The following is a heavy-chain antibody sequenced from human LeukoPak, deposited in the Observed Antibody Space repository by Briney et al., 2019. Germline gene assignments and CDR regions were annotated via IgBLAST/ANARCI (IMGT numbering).Heavy chain of an antibody. CDR3: ARVVPVFKYYFDY. CDR1: GGSISSGSYY. Sequence: KPSETLSLTCTVSGGSISSGSYYWSWIRQPAGKGLEWIGRIYTSGSTNYNPSLKSRVTISVDTSKNQFSLKLSSVTAADTAVYYCARVVPVFKYYFDYWGQGTLVTVSS. V-gene: IGHV4-61*02. CDR2: IYTSGST. J-gene: IGHJ4*02.